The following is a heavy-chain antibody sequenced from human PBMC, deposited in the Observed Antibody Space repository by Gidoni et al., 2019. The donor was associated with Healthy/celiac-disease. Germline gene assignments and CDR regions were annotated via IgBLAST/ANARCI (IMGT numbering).Heavy chain of an antibody. J-gene: IGHJ5*02. CDR2: IYYSGST. Sequence: QVQLQESGPGLVKPSETLSLTCTVSGGSISSYYWSWIRQPPGKGLEWIGYIYYSGSTNYNPSLKSRVTISVDTSKNQFSLKLSSVTAADTAVYYCARHDYGDYVGWFDPWGQGTLVTVSS. D-gene: IGHD4-17*01. CDR1: GGSISSYY. V-gene: IGHV4-59*01. CDR3: ARHDYGDYVGWFDP.